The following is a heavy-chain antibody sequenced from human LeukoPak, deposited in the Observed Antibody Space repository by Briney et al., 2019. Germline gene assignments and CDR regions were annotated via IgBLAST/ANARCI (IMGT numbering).Heavy chain of an antibody. CDR2: ISGSGGST. J-gene: IGHJ6*02. CDR1: GFTFSSYA. D-gene: IGHD6-19*01. CDR3: AREVSSGWPYYYYYGMDV. V-gene: IGHV3-23*01. Sequence: GGSLRLSCAASGFTFSSYAMSWVRQAPGKGLERVSAISGSGGSTYYADSVKGRFTISRDNSKNTLYLQMNSLRAEDTAVYYCAREVSSGWPYYYYYGMDVWGQGTTVTVSS.